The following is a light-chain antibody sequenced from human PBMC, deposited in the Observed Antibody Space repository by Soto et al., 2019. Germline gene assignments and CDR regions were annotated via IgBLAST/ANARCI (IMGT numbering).Light chain of an antibody. CDR2: AAS. Sequence: DIQMTQYPSSLSASVGHRVTITCRASQSISNYLNWYQQKPGKAPKLLMFAASSLQSGVPSRFSGGGSGTDFTLTISSLQPEDFATYYCQQSYSTPRTFGQGTKVEIK. J-gene: IGKJ1*01. CDR3: QQSYSTPRT. CDR1: QSISNY. V-gene: IGKV1-39*01.